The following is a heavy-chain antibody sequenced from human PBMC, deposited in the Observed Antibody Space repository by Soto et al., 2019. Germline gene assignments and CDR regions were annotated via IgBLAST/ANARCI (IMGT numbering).Heavy chain of an antibody. V-gene: IGHV3-48*03. Sequence: GGSLRLSCEVSGFIFSEYEFNWVRQAPGKGLEGVSYIGKKGRDIYDADSVKGRFTISRDDDKSTLYLEMNSLRAEDTAVYYCVRAPGPMYYATDAWGQGTMVTVSS. CDR3: VRAPGPMYYATDA. J-gene: IGHJ6*02. CDR2: IGKKGRDI. D-gene: IGHD2-8*01. CDR1: GFIFSEYE.